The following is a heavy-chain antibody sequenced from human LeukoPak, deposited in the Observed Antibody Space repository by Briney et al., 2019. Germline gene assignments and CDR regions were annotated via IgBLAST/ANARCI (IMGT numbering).Heavy chain of an antibody. CDR3: VRSGVVLQTGFDF. V-gene: IGHV4-39*07. Sequence: SETLSLTCAVSGGPIMTHPYYWGWIRQPPGKGLEWLGSIFYGGTTYYSPSLKSRVSVSADTSRNRFSLSLTSASAADTAVYYCVRSGVVLQTGFDFWGQGALVTVSS. D-gene: IGHD3-16*01. CDR2: IFYGGTT. CDR1: GGPIMTHPYY. J-gene: IGHJ4*02.